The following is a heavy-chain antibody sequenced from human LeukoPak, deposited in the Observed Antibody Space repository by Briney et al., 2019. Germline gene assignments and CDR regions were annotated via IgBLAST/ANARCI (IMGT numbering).Heavy chain of an antibody. CDR2: IYPGDSDT. J-gene: IGHJ5*01. V-gene: IGHV5-51*01. CDR1: GSSFTSYW. CDR3: ARQLGNWFDS. Sequence: GESLQICCKGSGSSFTSYWIGCVRPLPGKGREWVGIIYPGDSDTRYSPSFQGQVTISADQSISTAYLQWSSLKSSGTARYYWARQLGNWFDSWGQGTLVTVSS. D-gene: IGHD7-27*01.